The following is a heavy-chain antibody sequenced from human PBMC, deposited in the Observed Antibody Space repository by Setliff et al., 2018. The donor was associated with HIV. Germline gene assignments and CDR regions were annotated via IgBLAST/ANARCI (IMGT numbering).Heavy chain of an antibody. Sequence: SETLSLTCTVSGVSISSHYWTWIRQPAGKGLEWIGHIYSGGTTNYNPSLKRRVTISVDMSKNHFSLNLTTVSAADTAVYYCARGHVVGTSRSFDLWGRGNLVTVSS. CDR2: IYSGGTT. D-gene: IGHD2-21*02. CDR3: ARGHVVGTSRSFDL. V-gene: IGHV4-4*07. CDR1: GVSISSHY. J-gene: IGHJ4*01.